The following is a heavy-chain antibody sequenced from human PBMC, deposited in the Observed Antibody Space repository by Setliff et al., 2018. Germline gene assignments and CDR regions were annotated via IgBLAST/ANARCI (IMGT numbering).Heavy chain of an antibody. CDR1: GGTFSSYG. V-gene: IGHV1-69*05. J-gene: IGHJ5*02. D-gene: IGHD2-21*02. CDR2: TIPMFGTT. Sequence: GASVKVSCKASGGTFSSYGVSWVRQAPGQGLEWMGGTIPMFGTTDYARKFHGRVTIITDESTSTAYMELSSLRSEDTAVYYCARRGGWVVVTATNWFDPWGQGTLVTVSS. CDR3: ARRGGWVVVTATNWFDP.